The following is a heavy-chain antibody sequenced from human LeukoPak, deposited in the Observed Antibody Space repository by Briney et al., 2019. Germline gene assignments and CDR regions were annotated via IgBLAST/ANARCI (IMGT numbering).Heavy chain of an antibody. Sequence: GGSLRLSCAASGFTFSSYGMNWVRQAPGKGLEWVSGISGSGGTSYYADSVKGRFTISRDNSKNSLSLQVSSLRAEDTAVYYCAKTNGYYSDWGQGTLVTVSS. CDR2: ISGSGGTS. D-gene: IGHD3-22*01. J-gene: IGHJ4*02. CDR1: GFTFSSYG. CDR3: AKTNGYYSD. V-gene: IGHV3-23*01.